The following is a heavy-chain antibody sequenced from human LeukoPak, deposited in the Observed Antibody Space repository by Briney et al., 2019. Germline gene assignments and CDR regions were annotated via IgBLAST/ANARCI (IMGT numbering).Heavy chain of an antibody. Sequence: GGSLRLSCAASGFTVGSNYMSWVRQAPGKGLDWVSIIYSNGDTYYADSVKGQFTISRDNSKNTLNLQMNSLRAEDTAVYYCARVPGSVWGQGTTVTVSS. CDR1: GFTVGSNY. D-gene: IGHD1-1*01. CDR3: ARVPGSV. CDR2: IYSNGDT. J-gene: IGHJ6*02. V-gene: IGHV3-53*01.